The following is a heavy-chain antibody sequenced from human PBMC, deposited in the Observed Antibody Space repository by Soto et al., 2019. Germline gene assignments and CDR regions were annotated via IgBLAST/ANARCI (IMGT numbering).Heavy chain of an antibody. D-gene: IGHD2-15*01. J-gene: IGHJ4*02. CDR2: ISSDVVNY. CDR1: GFTFSSFA. Sequence: QVQLVESGGGVVQPGRSLRLSCAASGFTFSSFAMHWVRQAPGKGLECLAVISSDVVNYYYAESVKGRFTISRDNSKNTLYLHMDSLRNEDTAVYYCARGGAWTPEGLGYWGQGTLVTVSS. V-gene: IGHV3-30-3*01. CDR3: ARGGAWTPEGLGY.